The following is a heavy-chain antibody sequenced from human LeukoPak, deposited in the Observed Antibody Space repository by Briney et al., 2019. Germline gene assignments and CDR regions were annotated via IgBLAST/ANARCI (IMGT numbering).Heavy chain of an antibody. CDR2: IIPIFGTA. V-gene: IGHV1-69*13. CDR3: ARSWIQLWLLLDY. J-gene: IGHJ4*02. Sequence: SVKVSCKASGGTFSSYAISWVRQAPGQGLEWMGGIIPIFGTANYAQKFQGRVTITADESTSTVYMELSSLRSEDTAVYYCARSWIQLWLLLDYWGRGTLVTVSS. D-gene: IGHD5-18*01. CDR1: GGTFSSYA.